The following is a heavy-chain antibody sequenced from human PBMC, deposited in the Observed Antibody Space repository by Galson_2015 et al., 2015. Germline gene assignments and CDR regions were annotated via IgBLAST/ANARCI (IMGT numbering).Heavy chain of an antibody. V-gene: IGHV1-69*02. D-gene: IGHD3-3*01. CDR3: ARGSDYDFWSGYWATPPPDYYYYGMDV. J-gene: IGHJ6*02. CDR2: IIPILGIA. Sequence: SVKVSCKASGGTFSSYTISWVRQAPGQGLEWMGRIIPILGIANYAQKFQGRVTITADKSTSTAYMELSSLRSEDTAVYYCARGSDYDFWSGYWATPPPDYYYYGMDVWGQGTTVTVSS. CDR1: GGTFSSYT.